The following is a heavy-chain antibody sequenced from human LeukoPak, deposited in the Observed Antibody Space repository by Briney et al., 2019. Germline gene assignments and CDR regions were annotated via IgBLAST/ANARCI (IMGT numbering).Heavy chain of an antibody. J-gene: IGHJ4*02. CDR3: TRDGGVAVTPLDFDF. CDR1: GASISSHY. D-gene: IGHD6-19*01. Sequence: SETLSLTCTVSGASISSHYWSWIRQSPGKGLEWIGYVSYSGSTDYTPSLKSRVTLSVDTSKNQISLRLSSVTAADTAVYYCTRDGGVAVTPLDFDFWGQGTLVTVSS. CDR2: VSYSGST. V-gene: IGHV4-59*11.